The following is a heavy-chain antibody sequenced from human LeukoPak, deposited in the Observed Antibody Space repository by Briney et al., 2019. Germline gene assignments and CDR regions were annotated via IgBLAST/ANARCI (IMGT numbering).Heavy chain of an antibody. J-gene: IGHJ5*02. CDR3: ARAGMAIETAGTIHNWFDP. V-gene: IGHV4-30-4*08. D-gene: IGHD6-13*01. Sequence: SQTLSLTCTVSGGSSSSGDYFWNWLRQSPGKGLEWIGYIYYSGSTYYNPSLKSRVSISVDTSKNQFSLKLRSVTAADTAVYYCARAGMAIETAGTIHNWFDPWGQGIQVTVSS. CDR1: GGSSSSGDYF. CDR2: IYYSGST.